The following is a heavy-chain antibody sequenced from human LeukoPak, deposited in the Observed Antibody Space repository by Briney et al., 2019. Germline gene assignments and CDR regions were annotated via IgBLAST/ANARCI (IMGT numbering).Heavy chain of an antibody. D-gene: IGHD4-23*01. CDR3: SWDRYGGNSGEFDD. CDR1: GGSISSYY. V-gene: IGHV4-59*01. CDR2: IYYSGTT. Sequence: SETLSLTCTVSGGSISSYYWSWIRQPPGKGLEWVGYIYYSGTTSYNPNPTRRITILIVTSKSHFTMKLSSVTAADTAGDSCSWDRYGGNSGEFDDGGEGTLVTVSS. J-gene: IGHJ4*02.